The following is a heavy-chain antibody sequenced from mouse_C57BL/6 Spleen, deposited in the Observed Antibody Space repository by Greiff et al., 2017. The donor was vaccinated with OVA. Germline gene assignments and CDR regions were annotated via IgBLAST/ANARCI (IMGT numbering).Heavy chain of an antibody. CDR1: GFTFSDYG. V-gene: IGHV5-17*01. Sequence: EVHLVESGGGLVKPGGSLKLSCAASGFTFSDYGMHWVRQAPEKGLEWVAYISSGSSTIYYADTVKGRFTISRDNDKNTLFLQMTSLRSEDTAMYYCARRWLLPYYAMDYWGQGTSVTVSS. D-gene: IGHD2-3*01. J-gene: IGHJ4*01. CDR2: ISSGSSTI. CDR3: ARRWLLPYYAMDY.